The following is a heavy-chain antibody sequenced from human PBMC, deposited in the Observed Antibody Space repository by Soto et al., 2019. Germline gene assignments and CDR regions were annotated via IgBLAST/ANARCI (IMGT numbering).Heavy chain of an antibody. J-gene: IGHJ6*02. CDR2: IYYIGST. Sequence: SETLSLTLTVSGDSIRSYSWTWILQPPGKGLELIGYIYYIGSTRYKHSLKSRVTISVDMSKNQFSLKLSSVIAADKDVYYCARAYGGFDHGLDIWGHGNEVTVSS. V-gene: IGHV4-59*01. CDR1: GDSIRSYS. D-gene: IGHD5-12*01. CDR3: ARAYGGFDHGLDI.